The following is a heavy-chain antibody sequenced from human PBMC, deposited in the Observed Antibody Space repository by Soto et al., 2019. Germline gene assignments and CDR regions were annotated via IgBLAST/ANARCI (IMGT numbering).Heavy chain of an antibody. V-gene: IGHV3-15*01. CDR1: GFTFRNVW. CDR3: TAGYCSGGSCYSVVY. CDR2: IKRRADGGTT. J-gene: IGHJ4*02. Sequence: EVQLVESGGGLVKPGGSLSLSCVASGFTFRNVWMSWVRKAPGKGREWVGGIKRRADGGTTDYATPVRGRFTVSRDDSKNTLYLQMNSLKTEDTAVYYCTAGYCSGGSCYSVVYWGQGTLVTVSS. D-gene: IGHD2-15*01.